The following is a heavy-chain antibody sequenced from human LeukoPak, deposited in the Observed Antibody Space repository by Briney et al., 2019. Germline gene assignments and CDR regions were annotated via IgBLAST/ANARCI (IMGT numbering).Heavy chain of an antibody. D-gene: IGHD2-15*01. CDR2: INSDGSST. V-gene: IGHV3-74*03. Sequence: PGGSLRLSCEASGFTFSSHWMHWVRQAPGKGLVWVSRINSDGSSTTYADSVKGRFTISRDNAKNTLYLQMNSLRVEDTAVYYCAKDRIVVVVAALNWFDPWGQGTLVTVSS. CDR1: GFTFSSHW. J-gene: IGHJ5*02. CDR3: AKDRIVVVVAALNWFDP.